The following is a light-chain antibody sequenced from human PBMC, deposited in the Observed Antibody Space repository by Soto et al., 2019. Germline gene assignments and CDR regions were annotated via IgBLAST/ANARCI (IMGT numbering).Light chain of an antibody. V-gene: IGKV3-20*01. CDR3: QQYGSSPPVT. Sequence: EIVLTQSPGTLSLSPGERATLSCRASQSVSSSYLAWYQQQPGQAPRLLIYGASSRATGIPDRFSGSGSGTDFTLTIRRLEPEDFAVYYCQQYGSSPPVTFGGGTKVEIK. CDR2: GAS. CDR1: QSVSSSY. J-gene: IGKJ4*01.